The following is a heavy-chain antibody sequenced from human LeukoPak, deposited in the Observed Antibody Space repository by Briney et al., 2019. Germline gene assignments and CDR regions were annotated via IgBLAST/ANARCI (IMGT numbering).Heavy chain of an antibody. V-gene: IGHV4-39*01. D-gene: IGHD1-1*01. CDR1: GGSITDRCHY. CDR3: ARQGRKYNILGGAKNDFDP. Sequence: TSETLSLTCTVSGGSITDRCHYWGWIRQAPGKGLEWIVTIYYSGATYYNPSLRSRVAVSVDTSKIRFSLKVDSMTATDTAVYFCARQGRKYNILGGAKNDFDPWGQGTLVTVSS. J-gene: IGHJ5*02. CDR2: IYYSGAT.